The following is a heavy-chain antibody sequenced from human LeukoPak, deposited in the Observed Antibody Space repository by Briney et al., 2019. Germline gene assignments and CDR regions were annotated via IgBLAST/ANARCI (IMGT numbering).Heavy chain of an antibody. CDR1: GGSINSSTYY. V-gene: IGHV4-39*07. CDR2: IYYSGST. D-gene: IGHD3-22*01. Sequence: SETLSLTCTVSGGSINSSTYYWGWIRQPPGKGLEWIGTIYYSGSTYYNPSLKSRVTISVDTSKNQFSLKLSSVTAADTAIYYCAISEGGSSGYFSLDYWGQGTLVTVPS. J-gene: IGHJ4*02. CDR3: AISEGGSSGYFSLDY.